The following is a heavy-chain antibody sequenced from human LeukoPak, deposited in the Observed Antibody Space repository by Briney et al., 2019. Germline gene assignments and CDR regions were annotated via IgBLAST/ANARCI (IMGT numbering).Heavy chain of an antibody. CDR1: GYSISSGYY. CDR2: IYHSGST. CDR3: TRLGRDGFNFGRYYFER. V-gene: IGHV4-38-2*02. Sequence: PSETLSLTCTVSGYSISSGYYWGWIRQPPGKGLEWIGSIYHSGSTYYNPSLKSRVTISVDTSKNQFSLKLSSVTAADTAVYYCTRLGRDGFNFGRYYFERWGQGTLVTVSS. J-gene: IGHJ4*02. D-gene: IGHD5-24*01.